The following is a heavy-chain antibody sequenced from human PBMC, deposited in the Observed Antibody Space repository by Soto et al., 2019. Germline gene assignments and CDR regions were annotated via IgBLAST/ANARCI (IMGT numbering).Heavy chain of an antibody. CDR3: TTDDPINKN. CDR1: GFTFKNAW. CDR2: IKSKTNGGTT. J-gene: IGHJ4*02. Sequence: GSLRLSCGASGFTFKNAWMSWVRQAPGKGLEWVGRIKSKTNGGTTDFAAPVKGRFTISRDDSKNTLSLQMNSLKTEDTAVYYCTTDDPINKNWGQGTLVTVSS. V-gene: IGHV3-15*01.